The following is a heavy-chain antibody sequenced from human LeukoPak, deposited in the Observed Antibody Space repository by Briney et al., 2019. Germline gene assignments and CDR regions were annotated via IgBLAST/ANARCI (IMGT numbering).Heavy chain of an antibody. D-gene: IGHD3-22*01. J-gene: IGHJ4*02. CDR2: INPNSGGT. V-gene: IGHV1-2*02. CDR1: GYTFATYY. CDR3: AREYYDSSAYNQEAIDY. Sequence: GASVKVSCKASGYTFATYYMHWVRQAPGQGLEWLGWINPNSGGTNYEQKFQGRVTMTRDTSISTAYMELSRLRSDDTAVYYCAREYYDSSAYNQEAIDYWGQGTLVTVSS.